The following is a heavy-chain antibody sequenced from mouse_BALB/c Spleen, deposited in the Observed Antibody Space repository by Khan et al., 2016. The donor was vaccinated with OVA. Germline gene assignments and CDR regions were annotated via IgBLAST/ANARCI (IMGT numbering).Heavy chain of an antibody. J-gene: IGHJ3*01. CDR2: IYPGDGDT. V-gene: IGHV1-87*01. Sequence: VQLQESGAELARPGASVKLSCKASGYTFSSYWMQWVKQRPGQGLEWIGAIYPGDGDTRYTQKFKGKATLTADKTSSTDYMQLSSLASEDSAVYYCARDPTFAYCGQGTLVTVSA. D-gene: IGHD2-10*01. CDR3: ARDPTFAY. CDR1: GYTFSSYW.